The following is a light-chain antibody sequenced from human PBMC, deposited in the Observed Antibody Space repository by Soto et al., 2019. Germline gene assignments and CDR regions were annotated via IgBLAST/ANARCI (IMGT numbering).Light chain of an antibody. V-gene: IGKV1-5*01. CDR2: DAS. Sequence: DIQMTQSPSTLSASVGDRVTITCRASQTISSWLAWYQQKPGKAPDLLIYDASSLQDGVPSRFSGRVSVTEFTLTISSLQPDDFATYFCQQYITFPYTVRQGTKLEIK. CDR3: QQYITFPYT. J-gene: IGKJ2*01. CDR1: QTISSW.